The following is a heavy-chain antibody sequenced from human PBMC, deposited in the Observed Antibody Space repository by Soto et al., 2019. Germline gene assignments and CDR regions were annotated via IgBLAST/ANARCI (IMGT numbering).Heavy chain of an antibody. CDR2: ISGFNDDT. Sequence: QVQLVQSGAEMKNPGASVKVSCKASGYTFTSYGISWVRQAPGQGLERMGWISGFNDDTNHAQKLQGRVTMTKDTSTSTAYMELRSLKSDDTAVYYCAISGSYYPARNWFGPWGQGTLVTVSS. J-gene: IGHJ5*02. CDR1: GYTFTSYG. CDR3: AISGSYYPARNWFGP. V-gene: IGHV1-18*01. D-gene: IGHD3-10*01.